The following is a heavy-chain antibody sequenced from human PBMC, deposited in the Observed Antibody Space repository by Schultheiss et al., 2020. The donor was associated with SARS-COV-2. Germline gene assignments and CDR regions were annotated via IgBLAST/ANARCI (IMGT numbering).Heavy chain of an antibody. CDR1: GGSISSYY. CDR3: ARDYYDSSGYRGNFDY. Sequence: SQTLSLTCTVSGGSISSYYWSWIRQPPGKGLEWIGYIYYSGSTNYNPSLKSRVTISVDTSKNQFSLKLSSVTAADTAVYYCARDYYDSSGYRGNFDYWGQGTLVTVSS. D-gene: IGHD3-22*01. CDR2: IYYSGST. V-gene: IGHV4-59*12. J-gene: IGHJ4*02.